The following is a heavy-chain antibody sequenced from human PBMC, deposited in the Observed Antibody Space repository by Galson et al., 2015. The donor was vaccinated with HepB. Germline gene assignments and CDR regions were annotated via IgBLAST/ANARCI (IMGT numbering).Heavy chain of an antibody. CDR3: ARMIMTTVTTDYYYGMDV. D-gene: IGHD4-17*01. CDR1: GFSLSTSGMC. J-gene: IGHJ6*02. Sequence: PALVKPTQTLTLTCTFSGFSLSTSGMCVSWIRQPPGKALEWLALIDWDDDKYYSTSLKTRLTISKDTSKNQVVLTMTNMDPVDTATYYCARMIMTTVTTDYYYGMDVWGQGTTVTVSS. V-gene: IGHV2-70*01. CDR2: IDWDDDK.